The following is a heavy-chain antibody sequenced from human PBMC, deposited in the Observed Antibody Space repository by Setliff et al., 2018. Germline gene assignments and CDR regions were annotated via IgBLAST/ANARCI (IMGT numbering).Heavy chain of an antibody. Sequence: GESLTLSCAVSGFTFSKAWMHWVRQAPGKGLEWVGRVKSNTDGGAIDYAAPVNGRFTISRDDSKNTVFLQMNSLKTEDTAVYYCATAVPACRGSTCYNAFDVWGQGTMVTVSS. D-gene: IGHD2-2*02. J-gene: IGHJ3*01. CDR2: VKSNTDGGAI. V-gene: IGHV3-15*07. CDR3: ATAVPACRGSTCYNAFDV. CDR1: GFTFSKAW.